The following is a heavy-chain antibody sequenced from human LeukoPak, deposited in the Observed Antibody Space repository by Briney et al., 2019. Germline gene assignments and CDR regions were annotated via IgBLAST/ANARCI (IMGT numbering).Heavy chain of an antibody. V-gene: IGHV3-48*02. CDR3: ARTQYYDILTGYSN. CDR2: ISSSSSTI. D-gene: IGHD3-9*01. Sequence: GGSLRLSCAASGFTFSSYSMNWVRQAPGKGLEWVSYISSSSSTIYYADSAKGRFTISRDNAKNSLYLQMNSLRDEDTAVYYCARTQYYDILTGYSNWGQGTLVTVSS. CDR1: GFTFSSYS. J-gene: IGHJ4*02.